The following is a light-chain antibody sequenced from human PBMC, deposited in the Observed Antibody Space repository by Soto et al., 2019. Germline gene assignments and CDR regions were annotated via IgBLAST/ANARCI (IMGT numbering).Light chain of an antibody. CDR3: RQYNNWPPLP. J-gene: IGKJ3*01. V-gene: IGKV3-15*01. CDR2: GAS. Sequence: EIVMTQSPATLSVSPGERATLSCRASQSVSSNLAWYQQQPGQAPRLLLYGASTRATGIPARFSGSRSGKEFTLTISSRQSEDFAVYYCRQYNNWPPLPFGPGTNVDIQ. CDR1: QSVSSN.